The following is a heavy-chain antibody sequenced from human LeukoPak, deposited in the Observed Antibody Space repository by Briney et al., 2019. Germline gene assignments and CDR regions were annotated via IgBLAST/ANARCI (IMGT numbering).Heavy chain of an antibody. CDR1: GYTFTSYG. J-gene: IGHJ6*02. D-gene: IGHD2-15*01. V-gene: IGHV1-18*01. CDR2: ISAYNGNT. Sequence: ASVKVSCKASGYTFTSYGISWVPQAPGQGLEWMGWISAYNGNTNYAQKLQGRVTMTTDTSTSTAYMELRSLRSDDTAVYYRARAYCSGGSCYYPDYYYYGMDVWGQGTTVTVSS. CDR3: ARAYCSGGSCYYPDYYYYGMDV.